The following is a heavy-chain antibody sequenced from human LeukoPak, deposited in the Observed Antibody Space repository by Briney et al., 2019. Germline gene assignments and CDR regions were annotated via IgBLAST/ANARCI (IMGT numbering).Heavy chain of an antibody. D-gene: IGHD5-24*01. V-gene: IGHV4-4*02. J-gene: IGHJ3*02. CDR2: IYHSGST. CDR3: GSGEMATTYDAFDI. Sequence: SETLSLTCAVSGGSISSSNWWSWVRQPPGKGLEWIGEIYHSGSTNYNPSLKSRVTISVDKSKNQFSLKVSSVTAADTAVYYCGSGEMATTYDAFDIWGQGTMVTVSS. CDR1: GGSISSSNW.